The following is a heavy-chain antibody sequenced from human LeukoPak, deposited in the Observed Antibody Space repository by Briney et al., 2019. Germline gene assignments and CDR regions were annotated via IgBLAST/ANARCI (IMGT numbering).Heavy chain of an antibody. V-gene: IGHV3-23*01. Sequence: GGSLRLSCAASGFTFASYTMTWVRQAPGKGLEWVSCISGSGSSTYYADSVKGRFTISRDNSKSYLYLQMNSLRAEDTAVYFCAKDQEGSYFYDTSGSALDFWGQGTLVTVSS. J-gene: IGHJ4*02. CDR2: ISGSGSST. CDR1: GFTFASYT. D-gene: IGHD3-22*01. CDR3: AKDQEGSYFYDTSGSALDF.